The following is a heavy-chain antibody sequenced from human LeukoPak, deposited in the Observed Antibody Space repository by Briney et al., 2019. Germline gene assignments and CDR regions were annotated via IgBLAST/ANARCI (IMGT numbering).Heavy chain of an antibody. CDR3: ARDLGFQDDY. CDR2: ISSSGSTI. J-gene: IGHJ4*02. V-gene: IGHV3-48*03. CDR1: GFTFSSYA. D-gene: IGHD2-15*01. Sequence: PGGSLRLSCAASGFTFSSYAMSWVRQAPGKGLEWVSYISSSGSTIYYADAVKGRLTISRDNAKNSLYLQMNSLRAEDTAVYYCARDLGFQDDYWGQGTLVTVSS.